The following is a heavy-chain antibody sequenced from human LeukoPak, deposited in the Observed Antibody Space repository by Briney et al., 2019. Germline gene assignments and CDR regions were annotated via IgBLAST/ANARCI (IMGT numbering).Heavy chain of an antibody. V-gene: IGHV3-15*01. D-gene: IGHD1-26*01. J-gene: IGHJ6*03. CDR2: IKSKTDGGTT. Sequence: GGSLRLSCAASGFTFSNAWMSWVRQAPGKGLEWVGRIKSKTDGGTTDYAAPVKGRFTISRDDSKNTLYLQMNSLKTEDTAVYYCTTVVGGGGSYDYYYYYMDVWGKGTTVTVSS. CDR3: TTVVGGGGSYDYYYYYMDV. CDR1: GFTFSNAW.